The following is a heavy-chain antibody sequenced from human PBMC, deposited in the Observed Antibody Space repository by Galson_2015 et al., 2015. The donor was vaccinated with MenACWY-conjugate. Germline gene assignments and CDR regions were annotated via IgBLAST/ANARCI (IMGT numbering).Heavy chain of an antibody. CDR3: AREGSRDVAARPLYHRGFDP. CDR1: GGTFSSHA. Sequence: SVKVSCKASGGTFSSHAISWVRQAPGQGLEWMGGIIPIFGTANYAQKFQGKVTITADKSTSTAYMELSSLRSEDTAVYYCAREGSRDVAARPLYHRGFDPWGQGTLVTVSS. J-gene: IGHJ5*02. V-gene: IGHV1-69*06. CDR2: IIPIFGTA. D-gene: IGHD6-6*01.